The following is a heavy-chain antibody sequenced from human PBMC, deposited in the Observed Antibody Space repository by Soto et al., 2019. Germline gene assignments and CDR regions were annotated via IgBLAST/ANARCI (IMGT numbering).Heavy chain of an antibody. CDR3: ARGPRARPFDY. Sequence: PSETLSLTCAVYGGSFSGYYWSWIRQPPGKGLEWIGEINHSGSTNYNPSLKSRVTISVDTSKNQFSLKLSSVTAADTAVYYCARGPRARPFDYWGQGTLVTVSS. CDR1: GGSFSGYY. V-gene: IGHV4-34*01. CDR2: INHSGST. J-gene: IGHJ4*02.